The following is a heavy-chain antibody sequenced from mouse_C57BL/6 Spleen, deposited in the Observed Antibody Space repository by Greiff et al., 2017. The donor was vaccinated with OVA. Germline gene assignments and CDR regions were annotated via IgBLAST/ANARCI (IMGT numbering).Heavy chain of an antibody. CDR2: ISYDGSN. D-gene: IGHD2-4*01. CDR3: AREGDYDYAMDY. CDR1: GYSFTSGYY. J-gene: IGHJ4*01. Sequence: ESGPGLVKPSQSLSLTCSVTGYSFTSGYYWYWIRQFPGNQLEWMGYISYDGSNNYNPSLKNRTTITRDTSKNQFFMKLNSVTTEDAATLYGAREGDYDYAMDYWGQGTSVTVSS. V-gene: IGHV3-6*01.